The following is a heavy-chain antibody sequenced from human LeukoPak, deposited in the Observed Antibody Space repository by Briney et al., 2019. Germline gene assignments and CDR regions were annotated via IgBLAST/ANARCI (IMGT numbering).Heavy chain of an antibody. CDR2: ISGSGGST. CDR1: GFTFSSYA. CDR3: AKLNSGGSCYSCAFDY. Sequence: SGGSLRLSCAASGFTFSSYAMSWVRQAPGKRLEWVSAISGSGGSTYYADSVKGRFTISRDNSKNTLYLQMNSLRAEDTAVYYCAKLNSGGSCYSCAFDYWGQGTLVTVSS. J-gene: IGHJ4*02. V-gene: IGHV3-23*01. D-gene: IGHD2-15*01.